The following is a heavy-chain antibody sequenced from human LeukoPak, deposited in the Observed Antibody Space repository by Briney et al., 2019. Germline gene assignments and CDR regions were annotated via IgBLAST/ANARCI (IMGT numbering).Heavy chain of an antibody. CDR1: GFTFSNYW. CDR3: VRDGGVSGYDLLDY. CDR2: INQDGSKE. V-gene: IGHV3-7*01. Sequence: PGGSLRLSCAASGFTFSNYWMAWVRQAPGKGLEGVAHINQDGSKEHYMDSVKARFTISRDNAKNSLSLQMNSLRAEDTAVYYCVRDGGVSGYDLLDYWGQGTLVTVSS. J-gene: IGHJ4*02. D-gene: IGHD5-12*01.